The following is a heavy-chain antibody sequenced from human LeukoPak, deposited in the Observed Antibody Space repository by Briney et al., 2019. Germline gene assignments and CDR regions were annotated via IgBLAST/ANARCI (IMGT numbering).Heavy chain of an antibody. J-gene: IGHJ3*02. CDR1: GFTFSSYG. V-gene: IGHV3-66*01. CDR3: ARDREMATRLHDAFDI. Sequence: PGGSLRLSCAASGFTFSSYGMSWVRQAPGKGLEWVSVIYSGGSTYYADSVKGRFTISRDNSKNTLYLQMNSLGAEDTAVYYCARDREMATRLHDAFDIWGQGTMVTVSS. D-gene: IGHD5-24*01. CDR2: IYSGGST.